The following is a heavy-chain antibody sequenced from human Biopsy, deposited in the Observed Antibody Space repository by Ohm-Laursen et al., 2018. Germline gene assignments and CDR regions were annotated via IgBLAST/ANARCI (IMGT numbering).Heavy chain of an antibody. CDR2: ISSGGSTI. Sequence: SLRLSCAASGFTFSDYQMSWIRQTPGKGLEWVSHISSGGSTIFHADTVKGRFTISRDDAKGSLYLQMTNLSAVDTAVYYCGRSYGIMAAPVHLWGQGILVTVSS. CDR3: GRSYGIMAAPVHL. CDR1: GFTFSDYQ. D-gene: IGHD3-16*01. J-gene: IGHJ4*01. V-gene: IGHV3-11*01.